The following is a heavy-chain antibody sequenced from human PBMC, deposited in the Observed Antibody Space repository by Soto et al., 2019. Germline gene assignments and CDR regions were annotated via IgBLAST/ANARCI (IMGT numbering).Heavy chain of an antibody. J-gene: IGHJ4*02. V-gene: IGHV3-9*01. CDR2: ISWNSNTI. D-gene: IGHD1-1*01. Sequence: GGSLRLSCAASGFTFDNYAMHWVRQAPGKGLEWVSGISWNSNTIAYADSVKGRFTISRDNAKNSLYLQMNSLRAEDTAVYYCAKYKGIIHHLTFDYWGQGTLVTVSS. CDR3: AKYKGIIHHLTFDY. CDR1: GFTFDNYA.